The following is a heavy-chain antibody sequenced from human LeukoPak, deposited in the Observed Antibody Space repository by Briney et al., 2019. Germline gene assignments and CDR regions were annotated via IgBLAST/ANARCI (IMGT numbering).Heavy chain of an antibody. CDR1: GGTISNYY. D-gene: IGHD3-10*01. J-gene: IGHJ3*02. CDR2: IFYSGSS. Sequence: AETLSLTCAVSGGTISNYYWSWIRQPPGKGLEWIGYIFYSGSSNYNPYLKSRVTISIDTSKNQLSLNLRSVTAADTAVYYCAASFRGVILEGFDIWGQGTMVTVSS. CDR3: AASFRGVILEGFDI. V-gene: IGHV4-59*01.